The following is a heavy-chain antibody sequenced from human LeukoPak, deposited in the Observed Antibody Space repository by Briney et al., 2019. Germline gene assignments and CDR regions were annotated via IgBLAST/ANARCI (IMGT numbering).Heavy chain of an antibody. CDR3: AKAMVRGVIDY. D-gene: IGHD3-10*01. CDR1: GYTFTSYY. Sequence: ASVKVSCKASGYTFTSYYMHWVRQAPGQGLEWMGIINPSGGSTSYAQKFEGRVTMARDTSTSTVYMELSSLRSEDTAVYYCAKAMVRGVIDYWGQGTLVTVSS. J-gene: IGHJ4*02. V-gene: IGHV1-46*01. CDR2: INPSGGST.